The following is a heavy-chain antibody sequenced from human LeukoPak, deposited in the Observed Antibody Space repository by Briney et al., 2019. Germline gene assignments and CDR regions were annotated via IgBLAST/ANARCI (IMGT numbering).Heavy chain of an antibody. CDR1: GFTFSSYG. J-gene: IGHJ4*02. CDR2: IWYDGSNK. D-gene: IGHD6-19*01. V-gene: IGHV3-33*01. CDR3: ARDSSGWAFYFDY. Sequence: GGSLRLSCAASGFTFSSYGMHWVRQAPGKGLEWVAVIWYDGSNKYYADSVKGRFTIFRDNSKNTLYLQMNSLRAEDTAVYYCARDSSGWAFYFDYWGQGTLVTVSS.